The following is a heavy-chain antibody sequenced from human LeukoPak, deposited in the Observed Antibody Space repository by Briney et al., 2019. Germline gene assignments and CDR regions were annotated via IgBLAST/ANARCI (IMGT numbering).Heavy chain of an antibody. Sequence: GGSLRLSCAASGFTFSSYDMHWVRQATGKGLEWVSAIGTAGDTYYPGSVKGRFTISRENAKNSLYLQMNSLRAGDTAVYYCARRIAAAGTDAFDIWGQGTMVTVSS. V-gene: IGHV3-13*01. CDR1: GFTFSSYD. CDR3: ARRIAAAGTDAFDI. D-gene: IGHD6-13*01. J-gene: IGHJ3*02. CDR2: IGTAGDT.